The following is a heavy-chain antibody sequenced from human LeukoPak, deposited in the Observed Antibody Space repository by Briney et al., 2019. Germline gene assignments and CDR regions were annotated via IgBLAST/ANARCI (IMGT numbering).Heavy chain of an antibody. CDR2: INPNSGGA. CDR3: ARSPYQLLTPNWFDP. J-gene: IGHJ5*02. D-gene: IGHD2-2*01. Sequence: ASVKVSCKASGYTFTGYYMHWVRQAPGQGLEWMGWINPNSGGAKYAQKFQGRVTMTGDTSISTAYMELNRLTADDTAVYHCARSPYQLLTPNWFDPWGQGTLVTVSS. V-gene: IGHV1-2*02. CDR1: GYTFTGYY.